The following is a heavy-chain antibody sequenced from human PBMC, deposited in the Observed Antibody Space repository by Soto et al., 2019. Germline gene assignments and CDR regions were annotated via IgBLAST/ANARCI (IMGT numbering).Heavy chain of an antibody. V-gene: IGHV3-23*01. Sequence: PGVSLTLSCVVSVFPFGANAMSWVRQAPGKGLEWVSGLSNTGRRTSYADSVKGRLNISRDNSENTVYLQMNSLRVEDTAVYYDAAEIGARQAPLDSWSQGTPVTVSS. D-gene: IGHD3-22*01. CDR2: LSNTGRRT. CDR1: VFPFGANA. CDR3: AAEIGARQAPLDS. J-gene: IGHJ4*02.